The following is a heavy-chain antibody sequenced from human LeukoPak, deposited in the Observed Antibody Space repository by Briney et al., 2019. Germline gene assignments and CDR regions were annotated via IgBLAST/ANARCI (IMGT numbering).Heavy chain of an antibody. V-gene: IGHV3-21*01. Sequence: PGGSLRLSCAASGFTFSTYSMNWVRQAPGKGLEWVSSIGGTGTSIYYADSVKGRFTISRDNPKNSLYLQMNSLRAEDTAVYYCAREVAEGFDYWGQGTLVTVSS. CDR3: AREVAEGFDY. CDR2: IGGTGTSI. J-gene: IGHJ4*02. CDR1: GFTFSTYS.